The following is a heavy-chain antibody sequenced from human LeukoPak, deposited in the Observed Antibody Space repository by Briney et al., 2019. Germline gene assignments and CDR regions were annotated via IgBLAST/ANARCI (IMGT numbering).Heavy chain of an antibody. J-gene: IGHJ5*02. CDR1: GYSISSGYY. CDR3: ASPDP. Sequence: PSETLSLTCTVSGYSISSGYYWGWIRQPPGKGLEWIGSIYHSGSTYYNPSLKSRVTISVDTSKNQFSLKLSSVTAADTAVYYCASPDPWGQGTLVTVSS. CDR2: IYHSGST. V-gene: IGHV4-38-2*02.